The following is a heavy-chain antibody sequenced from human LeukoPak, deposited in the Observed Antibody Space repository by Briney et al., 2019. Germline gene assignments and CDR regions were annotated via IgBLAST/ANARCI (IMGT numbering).Heavy chain of an antibody. J-gene: IGHJ6*02. Sequence: PSETLSLTCTVSGGSISRYYWSWIRRPPGKGLEWIGYIYFSGSTSYNSSLRSRVTISLDTPKNQFSLKLSSVTAADTAVYYCARSFDSRGYYYYGMDVWGQGTTVTVSS. CDR2: IYFSGST. CDR3: ARSFDSRGYYYYGMDV. V-gene: IGHV4-59*01. CDR1: GGSISRYY. D-gene: IGHD3-22*01.